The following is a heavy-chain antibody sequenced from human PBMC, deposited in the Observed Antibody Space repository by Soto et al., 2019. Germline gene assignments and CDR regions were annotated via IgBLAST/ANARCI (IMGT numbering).Heavy chain of an antibody. V-gene: IGHV3-23*01. CDR1: GFTFSSYA. CDR3: AKDITIFGVVIGGMDV. CDR2: ISGSGGST. D-gene: IGHD3-3*01. J-gene: IGHJ6*02. Sequence: VGSLRLSCAASGFTFSSYAMSWVRQAPGKGLEWVSAISGSGGSTYYADSVKGRFTISRDNSKNTLYLQMNSLRAEDTAVYYCAKDITIFGVVIGGMDVWGQGTTVTVSS.